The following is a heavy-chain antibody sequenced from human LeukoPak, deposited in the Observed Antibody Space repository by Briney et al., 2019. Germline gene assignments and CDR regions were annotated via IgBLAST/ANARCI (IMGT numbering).Heavy chain of an antibody. CDR3: ARITMVRGVIKREINF. Sequence: GGSLSLSCAASGFTFSSYSMNWVRQAPGKGLEWVSSISSSSSYINYADSVKGRFTISRDNAKNSLYLQMNSMRAEDTAVYYCARITMVRGVIKREINFWGQGTLVTASS. J-gene: IGHJ4*02. V-gene: IGHV3-21*01. CDR2: ISSSSSYI. CDR1: GFTFSSYS. D-gene: IGHD3-10*01.